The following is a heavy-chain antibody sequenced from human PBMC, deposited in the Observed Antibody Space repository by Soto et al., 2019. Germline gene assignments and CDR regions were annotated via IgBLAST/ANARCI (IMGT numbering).Heavy chain of an antibody. Sequence: GWSLRLSCTASGFTFSSYGVHWVRQAPGKGRGWVAVISYDGSNTYSADSVQGRFTISRANSQNTLYLQMNSLRAEDTAVYYCASVGIYYHYMDVWGKGTTVTVSS. CDR2: ISYDGSNT. V-gene: IGHV3-30*03. J-gene: IGHJ6*03. CDR3: ASVGIYYHYMDV. CDR1: GFTFSSYG.